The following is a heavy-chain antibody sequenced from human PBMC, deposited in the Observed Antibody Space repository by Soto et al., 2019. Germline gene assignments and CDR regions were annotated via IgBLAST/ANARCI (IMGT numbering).Heavy chain of an antibody. CDR2: ISYDGSNK. CDR3: ARVYSSLDYGIDY. J-gene: IGHJ4*02. Sequence: PGGSLRLSCAAFGFTFSSYSMHWVRQTPGKGLEWVAVISYDGSNKYYADSVKGRFTISRDNSKNTLYLQMNTLRPEDTAVYYCARVYSSLDYGIDYWGQGTFVTVSS. V-gene: IGHV3-30-3*01. CDR1: GFTFSSYS. D-gene: IGHD6-6*01.